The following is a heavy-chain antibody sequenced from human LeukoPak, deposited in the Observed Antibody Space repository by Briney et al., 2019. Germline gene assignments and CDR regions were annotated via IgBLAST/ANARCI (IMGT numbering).Heavy chain of an antibody. D-gene: IGHD6-13*01. CDR2: TYYSGST. CDR3: ARVMAAAGAFDI. Sequence: SETLSLTCTVSGGSISSYYWSWIRQPPGKGLEWIGYTYYSGSTNYNPSLKSRVTISVDTSKNQFSLKLSSVTAADTAVYYCARVMAAAGAFDIWGQGTMVTVSS. J-gene: IGHJ3*02. V-gene: IGHV4-59*01. CDR1: GGSISSYY.